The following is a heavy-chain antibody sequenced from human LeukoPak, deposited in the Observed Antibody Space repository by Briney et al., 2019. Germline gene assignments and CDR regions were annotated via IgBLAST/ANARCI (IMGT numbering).Heavy chain of an antibody. CDR3: ARGPGSGYYKWDY. J-gene: IGHJ4*02. V-gene: IGHV3-21*01. D-gene: IGHD3-22*01. CDR2: ISSSSSYI. Sequence: PGGPLRLSCAASGFTFSSYSMNWVRQAPGKGLEWVSSISSSSSYIYYADSVKGRFTISRDNAKNSLYLQMNSLRAEDTAVYYCARGPGSGYYKWDYWGQGTLVTVSS. CDR1: GFTFSSYS.